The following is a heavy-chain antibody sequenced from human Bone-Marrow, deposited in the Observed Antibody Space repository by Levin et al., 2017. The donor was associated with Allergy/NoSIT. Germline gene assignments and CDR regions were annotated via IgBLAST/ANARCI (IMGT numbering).Heavy chain of an antibody. J-gene: IGHJ5*02. CDR2: MYYNGGT. CDR3: TRESNGDHNWLDP. V-gene: IGHV4-39*07. Sequence: SETLSLTCSVSGGSISSSSYYWGWVRQSPGTGLEWIGSMYYNGGTYYNPSLKSRVTMSIETSRNQFFLQLSSLTAADTAVYYCTRESNGDHNWLDPWGQGTLVTVSA. D-gene: IGHD4-17*01. CDR1: GGSISSSSYY.